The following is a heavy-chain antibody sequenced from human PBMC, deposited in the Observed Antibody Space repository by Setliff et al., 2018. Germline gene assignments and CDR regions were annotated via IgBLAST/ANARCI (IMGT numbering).Heavy chain of an antibody. CDR3: ASRTTGPGGWFDY. Sequence: SETLSLTCTVSGGSFSGYYWSWIRQPPGKGLEWIGYIHTSGSTNYNPSLKSRVTISVDSSINQFSLKLNSVTAADTAVYYCASRTTGPGGWFDYWGQGALVTVSS. J-gene: IGHJ5*01. V-gene: IGHV4-4*08. CDR1: GGSFSGYY. D-gene: IGHD1-1*01. CDR2: IHTSGST.